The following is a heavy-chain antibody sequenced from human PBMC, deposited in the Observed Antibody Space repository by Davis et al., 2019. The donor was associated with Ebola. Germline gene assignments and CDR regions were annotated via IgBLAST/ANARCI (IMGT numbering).Heavy chain of an antibody. CDR3: ARDPSYIWTTVTTTSYFDY. J-gene: IGHJ4*02. V-gene: IGHV4-34*01. Sequence: MPSETLSLTCAVYGGSFSGYYWSWIRQPPGKGLEWIGEINHSGSTNYNPSLKSRVTISVDTSKNQFSLKLSSVTAEDTAVYYCARDPSYIWTTVTTTSYFDYWGQGTLVTVSS. D-gene: IGHD4-17*01. CDR2: INHSGST. CDR1: GGSFSGYY.